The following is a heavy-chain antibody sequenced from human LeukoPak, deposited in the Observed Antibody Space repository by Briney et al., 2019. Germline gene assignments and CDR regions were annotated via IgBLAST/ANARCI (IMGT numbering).Heavy chain of an antibody. CDR2: TRNKANSYTT. CDR1: GFTFSDHY. D-gene: IGHD3-10*01. V-gene: IGHV3-72*01. CDR3: ARSSYGSGSFDI. J-gene: IGHJ3*02. Sequence: GGSLRLSCAASGFTFSDHYMDWVRQAPGKGLEWVGRTRNKANSYTTEYAASVKGRFTISRDDSKNSLYLQMNSLKTEDTAVYYCARSSYGSGSFDIWGQGTMVTVSS.